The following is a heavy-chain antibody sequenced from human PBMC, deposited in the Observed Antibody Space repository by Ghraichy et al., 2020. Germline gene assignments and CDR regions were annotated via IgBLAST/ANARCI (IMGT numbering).Heavy chain of an antibody. V-gene: IGHV1-2*04. D-gene: IGHD5-12*01. J-gene: IGHJ4*02. CDR1: GYTFTGYY. CDR3: ARGRSGYDWYFDY. Sequence: ASVKVSCKASGYTFTGYYMHWVRQAPGQGLEWMGWINPNSGGTNYAQKFQGWVTMTRDTSISTAYMELSRLRSDDTAVYYCARGRSGYDWYFDYWGQGTLVTVSS. CDR2: INPNSGGT.